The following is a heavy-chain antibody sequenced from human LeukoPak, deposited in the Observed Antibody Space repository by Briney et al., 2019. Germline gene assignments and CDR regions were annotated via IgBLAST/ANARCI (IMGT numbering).Heavy chain of an antibody. Sequence: SETLSLTCTVSGGSISSGGYYWSWIRQHPGKGLEWIGYIYYSGSTHYNPSLKSRVTISIDTSKNQFSLKLSSVTAADTAVYYCARDRLEGYYDSSGYWTHWGQGTLVTVSS. CDR1: GGSISSGGYY. CDR2: IYYSGST. CDR3: ARDRLEGYYDSSGYWTH. J-gene: IGHJ4*02. V-gene: IGHV4-31*03. D-gene: IGHD3-22*01.